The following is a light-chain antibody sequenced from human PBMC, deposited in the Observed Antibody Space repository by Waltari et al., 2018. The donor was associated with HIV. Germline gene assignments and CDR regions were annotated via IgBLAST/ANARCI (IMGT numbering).Light chain of an antibody. CDR2: WAS. J-gene: IGKJ2*01. Sequence: DLVLTQSPASLSVSLAAMPTTMFTPRQFLYSSSNTNSLAWYQQKPGHPPVLLIYWASTRNSGVPDRFSGSGSGTDFTLTISSLQAEDVAVYYCQQYYTTPYTFGQGTKLGIK. CDR1: QFLYSSSNTNS. V-gene: IGKV4-1*01. CDR3: QQYYTTPYT.